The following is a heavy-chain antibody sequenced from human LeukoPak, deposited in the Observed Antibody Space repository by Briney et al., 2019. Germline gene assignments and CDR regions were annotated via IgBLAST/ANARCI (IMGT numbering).Heavy chain of an antibody. CDR1: GFTFSTYW. CDR3: ARDPDGNSLLDY. CDR2: IDSDGRSP. V-gene: IGHV3-74*01. Sequence: PGGSLRLSCAASGFTFSTYWMHWVRHAPGKGLVWVSRIDSDGRSPTYADSVKGRFTVSRDNAKNTLFLQMNSLRAEDTAVYYCARDPDGNSLLDYWGQGTLVTVSS. D-gene: IGHD5-24*01. J-gene: IGHJ4*02.